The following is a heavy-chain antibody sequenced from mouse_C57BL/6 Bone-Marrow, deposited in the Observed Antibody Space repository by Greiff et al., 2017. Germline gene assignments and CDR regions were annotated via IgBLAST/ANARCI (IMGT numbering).Heavy chain of an antibody. Sequence: EVKLMESGGDLVKPGGSLKLSCAASGFTFSSYGMSWVRQTPDKRLEWVATISSGGSYTYYPDSVKGRFTISRDNAKNTLYLQMSSLKSEDTAMYYGERRKPYGKYWDFEVWGTGTTVTVSS. J-gene: IGHJ1*03. V-gene: IGHV5-6*02. CDR2: ISSGGSYT. D-gene: IGHD2-1*01. CDR3: ERRKPYGKYWDFEV. CDR1: GFTFSSYG.